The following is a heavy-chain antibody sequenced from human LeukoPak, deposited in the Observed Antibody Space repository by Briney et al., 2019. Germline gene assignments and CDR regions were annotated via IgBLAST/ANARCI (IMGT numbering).Heavy chain of an antibody. J-gene: IGHJ2*01. Sequence: GGSLRLSCAASGFTFSGYYMIWIRQAPGKGLDWVSYISSSGITIDYADSVEGRFTVSRDNTKNSLYLQMNSLRAEDTAVYYCARRGDDLWSGNDWFFDLWGRGTLVTVSS. CDR3: ARRGDDLWSGNDWFFDL. CDR2: ISSSGITI. V-gene: IGHV3-11*04. CDR1: GFTFSGYY. D-gene: IGHD3-3*01.